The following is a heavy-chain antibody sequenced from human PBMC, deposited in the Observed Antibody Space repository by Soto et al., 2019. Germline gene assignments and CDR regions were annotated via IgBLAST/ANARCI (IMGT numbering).Heavy chain of an antibody. J-gene: IGHJ4*02. D-gene: IGHD3-22*01. Sequence: SVKVSCKASGGTFISYTISWVRQAPGQGLEWMGRIIPILGIANYAQKFQGRVTITADKSTSTAYMELSSLRSEDTAVYYCARPEANYYDSSAYGFDYWGQGTLVTVSS. V-gene: IGHV1-69*02. CDR3: ARPEANYYDSSAYGFDY. CDR1: GGTFISYT. CDR2: IIPILGIA.